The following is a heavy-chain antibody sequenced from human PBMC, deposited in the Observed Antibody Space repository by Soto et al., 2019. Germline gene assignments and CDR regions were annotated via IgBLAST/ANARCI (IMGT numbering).Heavy chain of an antibody. D-gene: IGHD1-1*01. J-gene: IGHJ4*02. CDR2: TSYDGNNE. CDR3: AKDKGVFNWATSYFDY. V-gene: IGHV3-30*18. CDR1: GFTFSNYA. Sequence: SGGSLRLSCAASGFTFSNYAMHWVRQAPGKGLEWVALTSYDGNNEYYTDSVKGRFTISRDNSKNTLFLQMNSPRPEDTAVYYCAKDKGVFNWATSYFDYWGQGALVTVSS.